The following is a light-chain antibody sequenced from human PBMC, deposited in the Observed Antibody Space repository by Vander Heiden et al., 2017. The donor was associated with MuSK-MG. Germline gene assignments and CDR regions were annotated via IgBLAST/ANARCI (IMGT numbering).Light chain of an antibody. J-gene: IGLJ2*01. V-gene: IGLV3-10*01. CDR2: EDS. CDR3: YSTDSSGNHVV. Sequence: SYVLSPPPSVSVSPGQTARITCSGDALPKKYAYGYQQKAGQAPVLVIYEDSKRPSGIPERFSGSSSGTMSTLTISGAQVEDEADYYCYSTDSSGNHVVFGGGTKLTVL. CDR1: ALPKKY.